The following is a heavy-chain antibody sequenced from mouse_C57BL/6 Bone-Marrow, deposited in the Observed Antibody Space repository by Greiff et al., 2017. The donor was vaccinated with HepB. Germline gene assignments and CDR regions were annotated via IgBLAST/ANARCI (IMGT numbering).Heavy chain of an antibody. CDR1: GYTFTDYY. Sequence: QVQLQQSGPELVKPGASVKISCKASGYTFTDYYINWVKQRPGQGLEWIGWIFTGSGSTYYNEKFKGKATLTVDKSSSTVYMLLSSLTSEDSAVYFSARRGIPYGYDEGFAYWGEGTLVTVSA. CDR2: IFTGSGST. J-gene: IGHJ3*01. V-gene: IGHV1-75*01. D-gene: IGHD2-2*01. CDR3: ARRGIPYGYDEGFAY.